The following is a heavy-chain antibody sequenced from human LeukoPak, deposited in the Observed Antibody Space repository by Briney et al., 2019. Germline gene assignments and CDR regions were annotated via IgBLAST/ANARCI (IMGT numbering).Heavy chain of an antibody. D-gene: IGHD3-16*02. Sequence: GGSLRLSCAASGFTFSSYAMSWVRQAPGKGLEWVSAISGSGGSTYYADSVKGRFTISRDNSNNTLYLQINSLRADDTAVYYCAKTPSLWWFDPWGQGTLVTVSS. CDR3: AKTPSLWWFDP. CDR2: ISGSGGST. V-gene: IGHV3-23*01. CDR1: GFTFSSYA. J-gene: IGHJ5*02.